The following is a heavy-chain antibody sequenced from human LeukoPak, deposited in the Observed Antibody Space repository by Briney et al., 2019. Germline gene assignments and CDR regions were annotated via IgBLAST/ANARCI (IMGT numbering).Heavy chain of an antibody. CDR3: TRQGYTRFWYGGRSEH. CDR2: IRSRPYGGTP. J-gene: IGHJ1*01. D-gene: IGHD3-10*01. V-gene: IGHV3-49*04. CDR1: GFTFGDYG. Sequence: GESLRLSCTASGFTFGDYGMSWVRQAPGKGLEWIGFIRSRPYGGTPEYAASVKGRFTISRDASKSIVYLQMNSLQTEDSALYYCTRQGYTRFWYGGRSEHWGQGTLVTVSS.